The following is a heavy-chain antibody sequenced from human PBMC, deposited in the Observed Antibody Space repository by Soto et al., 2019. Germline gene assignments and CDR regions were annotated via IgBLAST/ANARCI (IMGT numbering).Heavy chain of an antibody. CDR2: IYYSGST. D-gene: IGHD4-17*01. Sequence: QLQLQESGPGLVKPSEPLSLNCTVSGGSISSSSYYWGWIRQPPGKGLEWIGSIYYSGSTYYNPSLKSRVTMSVDKSKNQFSLKLSSVTAADTAVYYCARHGNYGDCRFGYWGQGTLVTVSS. V-gene: IGHV4-39*01. J-gene: IGHJ4*02. CDR3: ARHGNYGDCRFGY. CDR1: GGSISSSSYY.